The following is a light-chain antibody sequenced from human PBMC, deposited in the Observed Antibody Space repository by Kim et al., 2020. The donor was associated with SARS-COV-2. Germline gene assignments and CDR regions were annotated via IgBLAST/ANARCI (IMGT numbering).Light chain of an antibody. CDR1: QSVNSN. Sequence: EKVMTQSPATLSVSPGERATLSCRASQSVNSNLAWYQQKPGQAPRLLIYGASTRATGIPARFSGGGSGTEFTLTISSLQSEDFAVYYCQQYNNSPLTFGGGTKVDIK. CDR3: QQYNNSPLT. V-gene: IGKV3-15*01. J-gene: IGKJ4*01. CDR2: GAS.